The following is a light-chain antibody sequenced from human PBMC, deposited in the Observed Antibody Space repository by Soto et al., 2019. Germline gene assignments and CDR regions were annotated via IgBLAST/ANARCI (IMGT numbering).Light chain of an antibody. CDR2: DAS. Sequence: DIQMTQSPSTLSASAGDRVTITCRASQSVSSWLAWYQQKPGEAPRLLIYDASSLESGVPSRFSGSGSGTEFTLTISSLQPDDFATYYCQQYYSYPRTFGQGTKVEIK. J-gene: IGKJ1*01. CDR3: QQYYSYPRT. CDR1: QSVSSW. V-gene: IGKV1-5*01.